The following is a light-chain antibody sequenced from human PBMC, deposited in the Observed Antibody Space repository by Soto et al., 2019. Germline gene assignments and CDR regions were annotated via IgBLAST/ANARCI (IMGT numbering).Light chain of an antibody. CDR1: SSDVGGYNY. CDR3: SSYTSSSTLGV. Sequence: QSVLTQPASVSGSPGQSITISCTGTSSDVGGYNYVSWYQQHPGKAPKLMIYDVSNRPSGVSNRFSGSKSGNTASLTISGLQAEDEAYYYCSSYTSSSTLGVFGTGTK. J-gene: IGLJ1*01. CDR2: DVS. V-gene: IGLV2-14*01.